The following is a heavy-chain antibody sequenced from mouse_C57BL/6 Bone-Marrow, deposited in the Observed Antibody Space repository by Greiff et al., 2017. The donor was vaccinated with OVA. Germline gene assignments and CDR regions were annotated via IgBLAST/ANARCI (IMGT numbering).Heavy chain of an antibody. D-gene: IGHD1-1*01. CDR3: AREAFTTEGY. Sequence: VQLQQPGAELVRPGTSVKLSCKASGYTFTSYWMHWVKQRPGQGLEWIGVIDPSDSYTNYNQKFKGKATLTVDTSSSTAYMQLSSLTSEDSAVYYCAREAFTTEGYWGQGTTLTVSS. CDR2: IDPSDSYT. CDR1: GYTFTSYW. J-gene: IGHJ2*01. V-gene: IGHV1-59*01.